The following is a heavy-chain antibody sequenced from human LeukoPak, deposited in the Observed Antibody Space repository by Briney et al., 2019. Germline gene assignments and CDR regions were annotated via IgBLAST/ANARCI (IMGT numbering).Heavy chain of an antibody. CDR2: ISYDGSNK. CDR3: ARDYRQDIVVVPAADIDY. Sequence: SGGSLRLSCVASGFTFRNYGMHWVRQAPGKGLEWVAVISYDGSNKYYADSVKGRFTISRDNSKNTLYLQMNSLRAEDTAVYYCARDYRQDIVVVPAADIDYWGQGTLVTVSS. CDR1: GFTFRNYG. J-gene: IGHJ4*02. V-gene: IGHV3-30*19. D-gene: IGHD2-2*01.